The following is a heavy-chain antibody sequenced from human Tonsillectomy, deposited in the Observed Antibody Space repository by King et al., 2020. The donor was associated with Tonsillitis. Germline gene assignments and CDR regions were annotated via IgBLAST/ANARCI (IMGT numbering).Heavy chain of an antibody. CDR3: ARGSRGYYYG. D-gene: IGHD3-22*01. V-gene: IGHV4-38-2*01. CDR1: GYFINSSYY. Sequence: VQLQESGPGLVNPSETLSLTCAVSGYFINSSYYWGWIRQPPGKGLEWIGGIFPIGTTYYNPSLKSRLTMSVDTSKNQFSLKLSSVTAADTAVYYCARGSRGYYYGWGQGTLVTVSS. J-gene: IGHJ4*02. CDR2: IFPIGTT.